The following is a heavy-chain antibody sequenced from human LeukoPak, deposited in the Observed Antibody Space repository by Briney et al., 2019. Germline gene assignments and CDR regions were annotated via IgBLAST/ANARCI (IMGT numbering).Heavy chain of an antibody. J-gene: IGHJ6*02. CDR3: ARGIAVAGLRYYYYGMDV. D-gene: IGHD6-19*01. CDR2: ISSNGGST. CDR1: GFTFSSYA. Sequence: PGGSLRLSCAASGFTFSSYAMHSVRQAPGKGLEYVSAISSNGGSTYYANSVKGRSTISRDNSKNTLYLQMGSLRAEDMAVYYCARGIAVAGLRYYYYGMDVWGQGTTVTVSS. V-gene: IGHV3-64*01.